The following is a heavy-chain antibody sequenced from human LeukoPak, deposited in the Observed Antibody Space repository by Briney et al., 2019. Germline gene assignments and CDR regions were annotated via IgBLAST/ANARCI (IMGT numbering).Heavy chain of an antibody. CDR1: GFTFSNYW. D-gene: IGHD3-10*01. CDR3: ARDGYYGLGTDYYGMDV. J-gene: IGHJ6*02. Sequence: PGGSLRLSCAASGFTFSNYWMSWVRQAPGKGLEWVANINKDGCEKYYVDSVKGRFTISRDNARNSLHLQMNSLRAEDTAVYYCARDGYYGLGTDYYGMDVWGQGTTVTASS. V-gene: IGHV3-7*05. CDR2: INKDGCEK.